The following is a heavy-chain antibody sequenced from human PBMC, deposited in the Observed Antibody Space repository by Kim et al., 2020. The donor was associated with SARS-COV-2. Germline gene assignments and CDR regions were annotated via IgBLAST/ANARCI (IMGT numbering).Heavy chain of an antibody. V-gene: IGHV1-46*01. Sequence: QKFQGRVTMTRDTSTSTVYMELSSLRSEDTAVYYCARDPYSESYGDAFDIWGQGTMVTVSS. J-gene: IGHJ3*02. CDR3: ARDPYSESYGDAFDI. D-gene: IGHD1-26*01.